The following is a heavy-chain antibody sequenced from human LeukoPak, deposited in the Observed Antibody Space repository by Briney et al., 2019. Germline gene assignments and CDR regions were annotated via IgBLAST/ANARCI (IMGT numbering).Heavy chain of an antibody. V-gene: IGHV3-23*01. J-gene: IGHJ4*02. CDR2: ISGSGGST. CDR1: GFTFSSYA. D-gene: IGHD6-13*01. CDR3: ARDPLSSSWYGFDY. Sequence: GGSLRLSCAASGFTFSSYAMSWVRQAPGKGLEWVSAISGSGGSTYYADSVKGRFTISRDNSKNTLYLQMNSLRAEDTAVYYCARDPLSSSWYGFDYWGQGTLVTVSS.